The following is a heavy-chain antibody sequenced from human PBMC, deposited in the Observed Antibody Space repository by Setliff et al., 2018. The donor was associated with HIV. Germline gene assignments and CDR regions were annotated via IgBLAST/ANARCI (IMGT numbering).Heavy chain of an antibody. Sequence: ASVKVSCKASGYTFTSYYIHWVRQAPGQGLEWMGIINPSGGSTNYAQKFQGRVTMTRNTSISTAYMDLSSLRSEDTAVYYCAREFPRIVVVPAAIGYYYYYMDVWGKGTTVTVSS. V-gene: IGHV1-46*01. CDR2: INPSGGST. D-gene: IGHD2-2*02. CDR1: GYTFTSYY. J-gene: IGHJ6*03. CDR3: AREFPRIVVVPAAIGYYYYYMDV.